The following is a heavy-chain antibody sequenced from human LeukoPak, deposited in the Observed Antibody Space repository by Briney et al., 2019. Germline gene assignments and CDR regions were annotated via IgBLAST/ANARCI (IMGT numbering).Heavy chain of an antibody. J-gene: IGHJ4*02. Sequence: PGGSLRLSCAASGFTVSSIYVTWVRQAPGKGLEWVSVIYSGGYTYYADSVKGRFTISRDNSKNTVYLQMNSLRAEDTAVCYCARGLSYYDYWGQGTLVTVSS. CDR2: IYSGGYT. CDR3: ARGLSYYDY. V-gene: IGHV3-66*01. CDR1: GFTVSSIY. D-gene: IGHD3-22*01.